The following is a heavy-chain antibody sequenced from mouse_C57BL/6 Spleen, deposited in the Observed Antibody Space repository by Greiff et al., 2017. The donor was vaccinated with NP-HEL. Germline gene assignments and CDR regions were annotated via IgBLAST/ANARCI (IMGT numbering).Heavy chain of an antibody. D-gene: IGHD2-4*01. CDR1: GYTFTSYW. V-gene: IGHV1-53*01. J-gene: IGHJ1*03. CDR2: INPSNGGT. Sequence: LQQPGTELVKPGASVKLSCKASGYTFTSYWMHWVKQRPGQGLEWIGNINPSNGGTNYNEKFKSKATLTVDKSSSTAYMQLSSLTSEDSAVYYCARYDYDGSWYFDVWGTGTTVTVSS. CDR3: ARYDYDGSWYFDV.